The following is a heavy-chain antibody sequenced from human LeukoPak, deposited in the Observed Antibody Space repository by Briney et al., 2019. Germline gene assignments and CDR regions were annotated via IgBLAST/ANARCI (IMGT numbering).Heavy chain of an antibody. CDR2: ISGGGGST. CDR1: GFIFSTYS. Sequence: PGGSLRLSCAASGFIFSTYSMNWVRQAPGKGLEWVSAISGGGGSTFYTDSVKGRFTISRDNSKNTLYLQLNSLRAEDTALYYCAKDTVPDRRWNFGGWGQGTVVTVSS. V-gene: IGHV3-23*01. J-gene: IGHJ4*02. D-gene: IGHD1-1*01. CDR3: AKDTVPDRRWNFGG.